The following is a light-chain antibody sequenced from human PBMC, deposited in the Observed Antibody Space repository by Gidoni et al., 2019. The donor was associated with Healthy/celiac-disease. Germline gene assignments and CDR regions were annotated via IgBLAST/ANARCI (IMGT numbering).Light chain of an antibody. V-gene: IGKV3-15*01. CDR2: GAS. J-gene: IGKJ2*01. CDR3: QQYNNWPPEYT. Sequence: IVMPQSPATLSVSPGERATLSCRASQSVSSNLAWYQQKPGQAPRLLIYGASTRATGIPARFRGSGSGTEFTLTISSLQSEDFAVDYCQQYNNWPPEYTFGQGTKLEIK. CDR1: QSVSSN.